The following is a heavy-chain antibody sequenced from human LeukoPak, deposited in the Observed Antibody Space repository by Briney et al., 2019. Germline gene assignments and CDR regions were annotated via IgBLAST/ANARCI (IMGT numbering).Heavy chain of an antibody. CDR2: MNRDGSTT. CDR3: ARADKYSYTWQLPY. CDR1: LFTFTNYW. Sequence: SLSLSCALSLFTFTNYWMHGVLEAPGKGRVCGSRMNRDGSTTHSADSVKGRFTIYRDNPKNTLYLQMNSLRAEETAVYYCARADKYSYTWQLPYWGQGTLVTVSS. J-gene: IGHJ4*02. V-gene: IGHV3-74*01. D-gene: IGHD6-6*01.